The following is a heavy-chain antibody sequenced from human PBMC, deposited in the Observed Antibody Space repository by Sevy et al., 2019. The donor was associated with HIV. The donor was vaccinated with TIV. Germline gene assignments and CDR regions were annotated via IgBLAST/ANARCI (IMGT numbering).Heavy chain of an antibody. CDR3: ARADCGGDCYLVFDY. J-gene: IGHJ4*02. CDR1: GFTFSTYG. V-gene: IGHV3-30*02. Sequence: GGSLRLSCAASGFTFSTYGMHWVRQAPGKGLEWVAFIRFDGNSKYYADSVKGRFTIPRDNSKNTLDRQLNSLTAEDTAVYYCARADCGGDCYLVFDYRGQGTLVTVSS. D-gene: IGHD2-21*01. CDR2: IRFDGNSK.